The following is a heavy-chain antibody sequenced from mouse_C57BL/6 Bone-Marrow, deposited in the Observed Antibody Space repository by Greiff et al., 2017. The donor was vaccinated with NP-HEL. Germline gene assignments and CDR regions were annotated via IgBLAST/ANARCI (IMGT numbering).Heavy chain of an antibody. Sequence: QVQLQQSGAELVRPGSSVKLSCKASGYTFTSYWMHWVKQRPIQGLEWIGNIDPSDSETHYNQKFKDKATLTVDKSSSTAYMQLSSLTSEDSAVYYCARHGYPHWYFDVWGTGTTVTVSS. CDR3: ARHGYPHWYFDV. CDR1: GYTFTSYW. J-gene: IGHJ1*03. V-gene: IGHV1-52*01. D-gene: IGHD2-2*01. CDR2: IDPSDSET.